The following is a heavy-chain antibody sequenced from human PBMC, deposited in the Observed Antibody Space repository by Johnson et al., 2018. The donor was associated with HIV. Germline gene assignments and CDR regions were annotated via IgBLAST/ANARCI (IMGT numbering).Heavy chain of an antibody. CDR1: GFTFSSYA. J-gene: IGHJ3*02. Sequence: VQLVESGGGLVQPGGSLRLSCAASGFTFSSYAMSWVRQAPGKGLEWVSAISGSTYYADSVKGRFTISRDNSKNTLYLQMNSLKAEDTAVYYCAKVLSPRPWGDDAFDIWGQGTMVTVSS. D-gene: IGHD7-27*01. CDR2: ISGST. V-gene: IGHV3-23*04. CDR3: AKVLSPRPWGDDAFDI.